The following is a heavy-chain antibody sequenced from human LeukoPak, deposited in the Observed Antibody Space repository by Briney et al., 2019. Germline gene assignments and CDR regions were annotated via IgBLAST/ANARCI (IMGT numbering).Heavy chain of an antibody. CDR3: ASGWELLYY. CDR1: GYTFTGYD. D-gene: IGHD1-26*01. J-gene: IGHJ4*02. V-gene: IGHV1-2*02. CDR2: MNPNSGGT. Sequence: ASVKVSCKASGYTFTGYDINWMRQAAGQGLEWMGWMNPNSGGTSYAQKFQGRVTMTRDTSISTAYMELSRLRSDDTAVYYCASGWELLYYCGQGTLVTVSS.